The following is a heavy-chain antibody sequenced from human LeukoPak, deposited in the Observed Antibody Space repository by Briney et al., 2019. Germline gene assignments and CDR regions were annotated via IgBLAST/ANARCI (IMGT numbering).Heavy chain of an antibody. CDR2: ISDDGSSS. CDR3: ARGGPGPTDYFDY. D-gene: IGHD1-14*01. J-gene: IGHJ4*02. CDR1: GFTFSSYW. V-gene: IGHV3-74*01. Sequence: GGSLRLSCAASGFTFSSYWMHWVRQAPEKGLVWVSRISDDGSSSNYADSVKGRFTISRDNAKNTLYLQMNSLRAEDAAVYYCARGGPGPTDYFDYWGQGTLVTVSS.